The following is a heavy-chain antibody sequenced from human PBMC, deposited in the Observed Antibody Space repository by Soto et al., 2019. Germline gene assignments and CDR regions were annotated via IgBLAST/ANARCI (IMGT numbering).Heavy chain of an antibody. CDR3: ARTYYYDNSGYYFY. CDR2: IYPGDSDT. D-gene: IGHD3-22*01. V-gene: IGHV5-51*01. J-gene: IGHJ4*02. CDR1: GYPFTSYW. Sequence: GASLKISCKGSGYPFTSYWIGWVRQLPGKGLEWMGIIYPGDSDTRYSPSFQGQVTMSADKSIRTAYLQWSSLKASDTAMYYCARTYYYDNSGYYFYWGQGTLVTVSS.